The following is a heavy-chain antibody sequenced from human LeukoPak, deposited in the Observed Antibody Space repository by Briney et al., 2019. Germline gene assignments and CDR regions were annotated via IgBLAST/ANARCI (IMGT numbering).Heavy chain of an antibody. Sequence: GGSLRLSCAASGFTFSSYGMHWVRQAPGKGLEWVAFIRYDGSDEYYADSVKGRFTISRDNAKNSLYLQMNSLRAEDTAVYYCARASRYWGQGTLVTVSS. V-gene: IGHV3-30*02. CDR1: GFTFSSYG. J-gene: IGHJ4*02. CDR3: ARASRY. CDR2: IRYDGSDE.